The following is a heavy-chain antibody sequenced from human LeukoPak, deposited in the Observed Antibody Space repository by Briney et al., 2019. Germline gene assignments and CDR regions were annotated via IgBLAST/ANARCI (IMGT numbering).Heavy chain of an antibody. CDR3: ARTRYDSSGYYHSAPFDY. Sequence: GGSLRLSCAASGFTFSRCALHWVRPAPGKGLEWVAVILYDGSNKYYADSVKGRFTISRDNSKNTLYLQMNSLRAEDTAVYYCARTRYDSSGYYHSAPFDYWGQGTLVTVSS. V-gene: IGHV3-30-3*01. D-gene: IGHD3-22*01. CDR1: GFTFSRCA. J-gene: IGHJ4*02. CDR2: ILYDGSNK.